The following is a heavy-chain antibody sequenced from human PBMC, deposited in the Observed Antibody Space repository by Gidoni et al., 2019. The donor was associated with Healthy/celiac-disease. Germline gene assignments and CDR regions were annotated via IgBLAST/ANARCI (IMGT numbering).Heavy chain of an antibody. CDR3: ARGGSSSPYYYYGMDV. Sequence: QVQLVQSGAEVKKPGASVKVSCKASGYTFTSYYMTWVRQAPGQGLEWMGILNPSGCSTSYAQKFQGRVTMTSDTSTSTVYMELSSLRSEDTAVYYCARGGSSSPYYYYGMDVWGQGTTVTVSS. D-gene: IGHD6-6*01. CDR1: GYTFTSYY. J-gene: IGHJ6*02. V-gene: IGHV1-46*01. CDR2: LNPSGCST.